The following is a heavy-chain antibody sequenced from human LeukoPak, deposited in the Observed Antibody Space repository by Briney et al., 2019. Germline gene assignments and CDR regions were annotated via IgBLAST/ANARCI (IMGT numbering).Heavy chain of an antibody. Sequence: GGSLRLSCAASGFTFSSYAMSWVRQAPGKGLEWVSAISRSGGSTYYAGSVKGRFTISRDNSKNTLYLQMNSLRAEDTAVYYCAKDPLYSGSYYFDYWGQGTLVTVSS. CDR3: AKDPLYSGSYYFDY. D-gene: IGHD1-26*01. V-gene: IGHV3-23*01. CDR1: GFTFSSYA. J-gene: IGHJ4*02. CDR2: ISRSGGST.